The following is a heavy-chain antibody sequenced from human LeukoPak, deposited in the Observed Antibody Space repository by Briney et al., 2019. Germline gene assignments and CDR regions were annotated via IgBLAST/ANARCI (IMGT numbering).Heavy chain of an antibody. CDR2: ISYGGSNK. Sequence: PGGSLRLSCAASGFSFSNYGIHWVRQAPGKGLEWVTVISYGGSNKYYADSVKGRFTISRDNSKNTLYLQMNSLRAEDTAVYYCAKGGTYRDYFDHWGQGTLVTVSS. V-gene: IGHV3-30*18. CDR3: AKGGTYRDYFDH. CDR1: GFSFSNYG. D-gene: IGHD3-16*01. J-gene: IGHJ4*02.